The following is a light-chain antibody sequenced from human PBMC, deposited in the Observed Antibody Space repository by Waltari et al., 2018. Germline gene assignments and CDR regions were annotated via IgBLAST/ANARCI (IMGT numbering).Light chain of an antibody. CDR1: ESINSW. CDR2: KAS. V-gene: IGKV1-5*03. J-gene: IGKJ1*01. CDR3: QQYHHYWT. Sequence: DIQMTQSPSTLSASIGDRVTITCRASESINSWLAWFQQRPGEAPKLHISKASTFESGVPSRFSASGSGTEFTLTISSLQPDDFATYYCQQYHHYWTFGQGTKVEMK.